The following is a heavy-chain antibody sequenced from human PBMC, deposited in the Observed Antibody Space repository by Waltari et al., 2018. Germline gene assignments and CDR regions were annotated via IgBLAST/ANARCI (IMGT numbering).Heavy chain of an antibody. CDR2: ISGRGGST. D-gene: IGHD3-10*01. CDR3: AKDTRTMVRGAVFDY. V-gene: IGHV3-23*01. CDR1: GFTFSSYA. J-gene: IGHJ4*02. Sequence: EVQLLESGGGLVQPGGSLRLSCAASGFTFSSYAMSWVRQAPGKGLEWVSAISGRGGSTYYADSGKGRFTISRDNSKNTLYLQMNSLRAEDTAVYYCAKDTRTMVRGAVFDYWGQGTLVTVSS.